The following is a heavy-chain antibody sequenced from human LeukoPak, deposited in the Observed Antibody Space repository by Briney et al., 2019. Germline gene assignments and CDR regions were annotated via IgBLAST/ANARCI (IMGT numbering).Heavy chain of an antibody. J-gene: IGHJ4*02. Sequence: GGSLRLSCAASGCTFSSYSMNWVRQAPGKGLEWVSSISSSSSYIYYADSVKGRFTISRDNAKNSLYLQMNSLRAEDTAVYYCARDNTMVRGVIISPFDYWGQGTLVTVSS. V-gene: IGHV3-21*01. CDR3: ARDNTMVRGVIISPFDY. D-gene: IGHD3-10*01. CDR1: GCTFSSYS. CDR2: ISSSSSYI.